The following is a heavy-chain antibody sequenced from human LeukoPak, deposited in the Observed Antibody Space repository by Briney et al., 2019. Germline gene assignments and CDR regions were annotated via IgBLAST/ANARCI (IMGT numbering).Heavy chain of an antibody. V-gene: IGHV4-59*01. D-gene: IGHD4-23*01. CDR1: GGSISSYY. CDR3: ARYGGTRENWFDP. J-gene: IGHJ5*02. CDR2: IYYSGST. Sequence: SETLSLTCTVSGGSISSYYWSWIRQPPGKGLEWIGYIYYSGSTNYNPSLKSRVTISVDTSKNQFSLKLSSVTAADTAVYYCARYGGTRENWFDPRGQGTLVTVSS.